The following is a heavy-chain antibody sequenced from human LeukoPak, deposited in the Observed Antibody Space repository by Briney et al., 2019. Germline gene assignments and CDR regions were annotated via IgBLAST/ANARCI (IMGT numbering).Heavy chain of an antibody. CDR2: VYYSGSS. CDR1: GSSVSSDEYY. Sequence: SQTLSLTCTVSGSSVSSDEYYWSWVRQHPGKGLEWIGYVYYSGSSYYIPSLESRVTMSVEVSKNQFSLELRSVTAADTAVYYCARVKVLRFLEWFLDFWGQGALVTVSS. D-gene: IGHD3-3*01. CDR3: ARVKVLRFLEWFLDF. V-gene: IGHV4-31*03. J-gene: IGHJ4*02.